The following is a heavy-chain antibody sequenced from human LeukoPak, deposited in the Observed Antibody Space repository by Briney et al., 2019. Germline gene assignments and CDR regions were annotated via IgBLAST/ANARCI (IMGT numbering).Heavy chain of an antibody. V-gene: IGHV3-48*03. J-gene: IGHJ4*02. CDR3: ARDPGANYYDSSGTYFDY. D-gene: IGHD3-22*01. CDR2: ISSSGSTI. CDR1: GFPFSSHG. Sequence: GGSLRLSCAGSGFPFSSHGMNWVRQAPGKGLEWVSYISSSGSTIYYADSVKGRFTISRDNAKNSLYLQMNSLRAEDTAVYYCARDPGANYYDSSGTYFDYWGQGTLVTVSS.